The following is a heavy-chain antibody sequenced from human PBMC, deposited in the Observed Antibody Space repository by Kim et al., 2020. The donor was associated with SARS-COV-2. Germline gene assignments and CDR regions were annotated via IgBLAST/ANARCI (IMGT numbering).Heavy chain of an antibody. CDR3: AKESEAGYSSGWYPGLYWYYGMDV. CDR2: ISYDGSNK. CDR1: GFTFSSYG. Sequence: GGSLRLSCAASGFTFSSYGMHWVRQAPGKGLEWVAVISYDGSNKYYADSVKGRFTISRDNSKNTLYLQMNSLRAEDTAVYYCAKESEAGYSSGWYPGLYWYYGMDVWGQGTTVTVSS. V-gene: IGHV3-30*18. D-gene: IGHD6-19*01. J-gene: IGHJ6*02.